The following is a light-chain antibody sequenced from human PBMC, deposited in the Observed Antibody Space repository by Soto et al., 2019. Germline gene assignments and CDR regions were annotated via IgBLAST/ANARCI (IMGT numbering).Light chain of an antibody. CDR1: QSVSSSY. Sequence: EIVLTQSPGTLSLSPVERATLSCRASQSVSSSYLAWYQQKPGQAPRLLIYGASSRATGIPDRFSGSGSGTEFTLTISSLQPDDSATYYCQQYESYSWTFGQGTKVDIK. CDR3: QQYESYSWT. CDR2: GAS. V-gene: IGKV3-20*01. J-gene: IGKJ1*01.